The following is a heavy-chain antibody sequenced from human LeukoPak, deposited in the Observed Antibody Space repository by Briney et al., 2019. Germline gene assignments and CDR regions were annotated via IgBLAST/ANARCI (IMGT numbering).Heavy chain of an antibody. D-gene: IGHD3-10*02. CDR3: ATMFGESSDFDH. V-gene: IGHV4-4*07. CDR2: LHSSGET. Sequence: SETLSLTCVVSGGSISAYYWNWIRQAAGKGLEWIGRLHSSGETTSNPSLMSRATMSLDTSRNHFSLNLTSVTAADTAIYYCATMFGESSDFDHWGQGTLVTVSS. J-gene: IGHJ4*02. CDR1: GGSISAYY.